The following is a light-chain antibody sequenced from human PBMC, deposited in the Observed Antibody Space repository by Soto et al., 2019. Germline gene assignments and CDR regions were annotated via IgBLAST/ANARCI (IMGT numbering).Light chain of an antibody. CDR3: GTWDSSLSDVV. CDR1: SSNIGNNY. Sequence: QSVLTQPPSVSAAPGKKVTISCSGSSSNIGNNYVSWYQQLPKAAPKLLICDNDKRPSGIPDRFSGSKSGTSATLGITGLQTGDEADYYCGTWDSSLSDVVFGGGTKLPVL. J-gene: IGLJ2*01. CDR2: DND. V-gene: IGLV1-51*01.